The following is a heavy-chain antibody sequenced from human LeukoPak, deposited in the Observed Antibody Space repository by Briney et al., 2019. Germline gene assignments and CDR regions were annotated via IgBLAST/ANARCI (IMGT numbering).Heavy chain of an antibody. D-gene: IGHD3-3*01. J-gene: IGHJ4*02. V-gene: IGHV3-23*01. CDR2: IRGSGTRT. Sequence: GGSLRLSCAASRFTFNNYAMSWVRQAPGKGLEWVSGIRGSGTRTFYADSVKGRFSISRDNSKNTLYLQMNNLRAEGTAVYYCAKRYYDFPLDYWGQGTLVTVSS. CDR3: AKRYYDFPLDY. CDR1: RFTFNNYA.